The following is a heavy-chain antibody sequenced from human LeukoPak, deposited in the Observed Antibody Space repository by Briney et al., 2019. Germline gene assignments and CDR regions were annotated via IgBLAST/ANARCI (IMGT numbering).Heavy chain of an antibody. CDR2: INSDGSST. CDR3: ARDLTGDAYFDY. CDR1: GFTFSSYE. V-gene: IGHV3-74*01. D-gene: IGHD7-27*01. J-gene: IGHJ4*02. Sequence: GGSLRLSCAASGFTFSSYEMNWVRQAPGKGLVWVSRINSDGSSTNYADSVKGRFTISRDNAKNTLYLQMNSLRAEDTAVFYCARDLTGDAYFDYWGQGTLVTVSS.